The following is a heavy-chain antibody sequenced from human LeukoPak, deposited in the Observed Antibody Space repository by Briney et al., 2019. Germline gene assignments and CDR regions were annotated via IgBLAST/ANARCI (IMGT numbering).Heavy chain of an antibody. CDR2: IIPIFGTA. CDR3: ARGYGSGSPIDY. D-gene: IGHD3-10*01. J-gene: IGHJ4*02. Sequence: SVKVSCKASGGTFSSYAISWVRQAPGQGLEWMGGIIPIFGTANYAQKFRGRVTITTDESTSTAYMELSSLRSEDTAVYYCARGYGSGSPIDYWGQGTLVTVSS. V-gene: IGHV1-69*05. CDR1: GGTFSSYA.